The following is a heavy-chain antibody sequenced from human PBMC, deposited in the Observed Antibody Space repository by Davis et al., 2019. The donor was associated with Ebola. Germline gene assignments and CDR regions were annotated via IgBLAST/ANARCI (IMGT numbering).Heavy chain of an antibody. CDR3: ARRYYGSGTYYKDY. CDR1: GFTFSTYW. V-gene: IGHV3-74*01. CDR2: INTDGSTT. J-gene: IGHJ4*02. D-gene: IGHD3-10*01. Sequence: GESLKISCAASGFTFSTYWMHWVRQVPGKGLVWVSKINTDGSTTSYADSVKGRFTISRDNAKNTLYLQMNSLRAEDTGVYYCARRYYGSGTYYKDYWGQGTLVTVSS.